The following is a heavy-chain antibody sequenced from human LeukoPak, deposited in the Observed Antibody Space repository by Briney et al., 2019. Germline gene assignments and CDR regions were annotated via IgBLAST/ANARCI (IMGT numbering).Heavy chain of an antibody. V-gene: IGHV3-53*01. J-gene: IGHJ4*02. CDR1: GFIVSSNY. Sequence: GGSLRLPCAASGFIVSSNYMTWVRQAPGKGLEWVSVIHNDGSTYYADSVKGRFTISRDNSKNTLYFQMNSLTVEDTAVYYCAALARDYWGQGTLVTVSS. D-gene: IGHD3-3*02. CDR3: AALARDY. CDR2: IHNDGST.